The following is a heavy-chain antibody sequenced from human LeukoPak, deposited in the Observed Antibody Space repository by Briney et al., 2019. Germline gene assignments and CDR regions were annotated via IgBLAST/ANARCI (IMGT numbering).Heavy chain of an antibody. J-gene: IGHJ6*02. D-gene: IGHD3-22*01. Sequence: GGSLRLSCAASGFTFSDYYMSWIRQAPGKGLEWVSYISSSGSTIYYADSVKGRFTISRDNAKNSLYLQMNSLRAEDTAVYYCAGDANYYDSSGYYYYYYYGMDVWGQGTTVTVSS. CDR1: GFTFSDYY. CDR3: AGDANYYDSSGYYYYYYYGMDV. V-gene: IGHV3-11*01. CDR2: ISSSGSTI.